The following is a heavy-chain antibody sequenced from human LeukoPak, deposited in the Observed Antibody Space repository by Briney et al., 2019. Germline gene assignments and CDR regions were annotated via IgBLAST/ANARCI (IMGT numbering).Heavy chain of an antibody. D-gene: IGHD3-22*01. CDR2: ISVSGGST. CDR3: AKDPSSGYYPTSWYFDY. V-gene: IGHV3-23*01. CDR1: GFTFSSYA. J-gene: IGHJ4*02. Sequence: GGSLRLSCAASGFTFSSYAMSWVRKAPGKGWKWFSVISVSGGSTYYADSVKGRFTISRDNSKNTLYLQMNSLRAEDTAVYYCAKDPSSGYYPTSWYFDYWGQGTLVTVSS.